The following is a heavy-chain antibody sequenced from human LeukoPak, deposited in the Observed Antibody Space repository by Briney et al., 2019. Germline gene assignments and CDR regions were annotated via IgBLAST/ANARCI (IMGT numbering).Heavy chain of an antibody. CDR3: AKERGSHGYPLFDY. CDR2: IDGSGGST. J-gene: IGHJ4*02. CDR1: GFTFSSYA. Sequence: GGSLRLSCAASGFTFSSYAMSWVRQAPGKGLEWVSGIDGSGGSTYYADSVRGRFTISRDNSKNTVYLQMNSLRAEDTAVYYCAKERGSHGYPLFDYWGQGTLVTVSS. V-gene: IGHV3-23*01. D-gene: IGHD5-18*01.